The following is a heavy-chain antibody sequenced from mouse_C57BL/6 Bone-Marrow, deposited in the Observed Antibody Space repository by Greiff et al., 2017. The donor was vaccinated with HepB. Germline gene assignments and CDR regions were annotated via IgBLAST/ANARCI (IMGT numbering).Heavy chain of an antibody. J-gene: IGHJ3*01. CDR3: ARHDYDVAWFAY. Sequence: EVKLMESGGDLVKPGGSLKLSCAASGFTFSSYGMSWVRQTPDKRLEWVATISSGGSYTYYPDSVKGRFTISRDNAKNTLYQQMSSLKSEDTAMYYCARHDYDVAWFAYWGQGTLVTVSA. CDR1: GFTFSSYG. CDR2: ISSGGSYT. V-gene: IGHV5-6*01. D-gene: IGHD2-4*01.